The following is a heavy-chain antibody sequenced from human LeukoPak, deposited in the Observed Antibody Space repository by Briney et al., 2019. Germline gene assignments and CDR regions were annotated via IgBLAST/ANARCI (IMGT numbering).Heavy chain of an antibody. CDR3: ARQSDYGDYGGWFDP. V-gene: IGHV4-4*02. Sequence: SETLSLTCVVSGGSISSSNWWSWVRQPPGKGLEWIGETYHGGSTNYNPSLRSRVTISVDKSKNQFSLRLSSVTAADTAVYYCARQSDYGDYGGWFDPWGQGTLVTVSS. CDR2: TYHGGST. J-gene: IGHJ5*02. CDR1: GGSISSSNW. D-gene: IGHD4-17*01.